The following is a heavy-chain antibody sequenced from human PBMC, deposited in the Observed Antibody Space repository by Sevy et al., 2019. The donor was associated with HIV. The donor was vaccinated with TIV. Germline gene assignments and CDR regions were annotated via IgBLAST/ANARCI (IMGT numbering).Heavy chain of an antibody. V-gene: IGHV1-24*01. CDR2: FHEDEEI. J-gene: IGHJ4*02. CDR3: ATEIVVGRDY. Sequence: ASVKVSCKVCGYTLPEYSIHWVRQAPGKGLEWMGGFHEDEEIMYAQKFQGRVTMTEETSTDTAYMELSSLGSEDTAVYYCATEIVVGRDYWGQGTLVTVSS. D-gene: IGHD2-2*01. CDR1: GYTLPEYS.